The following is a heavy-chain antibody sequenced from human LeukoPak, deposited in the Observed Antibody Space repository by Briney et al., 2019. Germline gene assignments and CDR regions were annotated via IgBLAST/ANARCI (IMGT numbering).Heavy chain of an antibody. J-gene: IGHJ4*02. CDR2: IYYSGST. V-gene: IGHV4-30-4*08. Sequence: SETLSLTCVVSGYSISSAYYWGWIRQPPGKGLEWIGYIYYSGSTYYNPSLKSRVTISVDTSKNQFSLKLSSVTAADTAVYYCAREVLNYYDSSGTIDYWGQGTLVTVSS. D-gene: IGHD3-22*01. CDR3: AREVLNYYDSSGTIDY. CDR1: GYSISSAYY.